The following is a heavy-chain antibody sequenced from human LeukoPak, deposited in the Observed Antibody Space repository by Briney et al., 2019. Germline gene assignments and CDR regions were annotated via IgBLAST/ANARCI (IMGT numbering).Heavy chain of an antibody. J-gene: IGHJ5*02. CDR3: ASTSCYNCYWFDP. Sequence: ASVKVSCXASGYTFTSYYMHWVRQAPGQGLEWMGIINPSGGSTTYAQKFQGRVTMTSDTSTRTVYMELSSLRSEDTAFYYCASTSCYNCYWFDPWGQGTLVTVSS. CDR1: GYTFTSYY. D-gene: IGHD2-2*02. CDR2: INPSGGST. V-gene: IGHV1-46*03.